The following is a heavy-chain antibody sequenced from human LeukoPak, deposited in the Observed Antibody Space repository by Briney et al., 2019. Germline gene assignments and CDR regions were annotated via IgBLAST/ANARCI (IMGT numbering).Heavy chain of an antibody. Sequence: ETLSLTCAVYGGSFSGYYWSWVRQAPGKGLEWVANIKQDGSEKYYVDSVKGRFTISRDNAKNSLYLQMNSLRAEDTAVYYCARDRGSYCSGGSCHFFDYWGQGTLVTVSS. CDR3: ARDRGSYCSGGSCHFFDY. D-gene: IGHD2-15*01. CDR1: GGSFSGYY. V-gene: IGHV3-7*01. CDR2: IKQDGSEK. J-gene: IGHJ4*02.